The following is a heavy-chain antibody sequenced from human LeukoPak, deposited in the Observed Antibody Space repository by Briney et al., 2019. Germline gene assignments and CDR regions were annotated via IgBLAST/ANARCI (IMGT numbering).Heavy chain of an antibody. CDR2: INPNSGST. CDR1: GYTFTGYY. Sequence: GASVKVSCKASGYTFTGYYMHWVRQAPGQGLEWMGWINPNSGSTNYAQKFQGRVTMTRDTSISTAYMELSRLRSDDTAVYYCARDGSGAARLPDYWGQGTLVTVSS. CDR3: ARDGSGAARLPDY. V-gene: IGHV1-2*02. D-gene: IGHD6-6*01. J-gene: IGHJ4*02.